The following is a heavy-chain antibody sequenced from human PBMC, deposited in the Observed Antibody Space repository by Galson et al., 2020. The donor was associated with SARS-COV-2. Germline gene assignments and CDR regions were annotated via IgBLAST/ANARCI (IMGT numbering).Heavy chain of an antibody. J-gene: IGHJ6*01. V-gene: IGHV2-70*01. CDR3: ARIPEYSSSPAPYYYGMDV. CDR1: GFSLSTSGMC. D-gene: IGHD6-6*01. Sequence: SGPTLVKPTQTLTLTCTFSGFSLSTSGMCVSWIRQPPGKALEWLALIDWDDDKYYSTSLKTRLIISKDTSKNQVVLTMTNMDPVDTATYYCARIPEYSSSPAPYYYGMDVWCQWTTVTVSS. CDR2: IDWDDDK.